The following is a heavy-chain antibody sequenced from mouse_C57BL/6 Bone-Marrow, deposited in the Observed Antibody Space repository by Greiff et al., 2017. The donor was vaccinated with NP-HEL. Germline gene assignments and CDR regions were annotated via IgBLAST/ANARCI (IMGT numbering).Heavy chain of an antibody. CDR3: ARSGDYDWFAY. D-gene: IGHD2-4*01. CDR2: INPYNGGT. J-gene: IGHJ3*01. CDR1: GYTFTDYY. V-gene: IGHV1-19*01. Sequence: VHVKQSGPVLVKPGASVKMSCKASGYTFTDYYMNWVKQSHGKSLEWIGVINPYNGGTSYNQKFKGKATLTVDKSSSTAYMELNSLTSEDSAVYYCARSGDYDWFAYWGQGTLVTVSA.